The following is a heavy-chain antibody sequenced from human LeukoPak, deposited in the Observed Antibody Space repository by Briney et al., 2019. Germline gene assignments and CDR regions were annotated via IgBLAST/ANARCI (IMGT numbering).Heavy chain of an antibody. J-gene: IGHJ4*02. V-gene: IGHV4-61*08. CDR1: GGSIGSGGYY. Sequence: ASETLSLTCTVSGGSIGSGGYYWSWIRQPPGKGLEWIGYIYYSGSTNYNPSLKSRVTISVDTSKNQFSLKLSSVTAADTAVYYCARSRRFLEWLFFDYWGQGTLVTVSS. CDR2: IYYSGST. D-gene: IGHD3-3*01. CDR3: ARSRRFLEWLFFDY.